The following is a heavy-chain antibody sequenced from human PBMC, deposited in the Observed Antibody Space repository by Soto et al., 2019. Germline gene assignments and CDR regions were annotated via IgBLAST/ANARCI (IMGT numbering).Heavy chain of an antibody. D-gene: IGHD1-1*01. CDR2: MTNSGGTI. CDR3: ARAGGYWNPRGFDY. J-gene: IGHJ4*02. CDR1: GFTFSDYY. V-gene: IGHV3-11*01. Sequence: QVQLVESGGGLVKPGGSLRLSCAASGFTFSDYYMSWIRQAPGKGLEGVSYMTNSGGTIYYADSVKGRFTISRDNAKNSLYLQMNSLRAEDKAVYYCARAGGYWNPRGFDYWGQGTLVTVSS.